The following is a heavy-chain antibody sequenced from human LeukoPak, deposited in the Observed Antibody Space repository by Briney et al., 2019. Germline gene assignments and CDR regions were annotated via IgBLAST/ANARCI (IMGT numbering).Heavy chain of an antibody. CDR2: IKEDGSEK. CDR3: VREGRVHLSRVNPQSFYYMDV. V-gene: IGHV3-7*01. CDR1: EFPFGSYW. D-gene: IGHD1-1*01. Sequence: GSLRLSCAASEFPFGSYWMSWVRQAPGKGLEWVANIKEDGSEKYYVDSVKGRFTISRDNAKNSVHLQMNSLRVEDTAVYYCVREGRVHLSRVNPQSFYYMDVWGKGPTVTVPS. J-gene: IGHJ6*03.